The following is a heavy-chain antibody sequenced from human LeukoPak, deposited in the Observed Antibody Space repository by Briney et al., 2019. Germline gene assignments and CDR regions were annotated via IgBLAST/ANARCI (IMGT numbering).Heavy chain of an antibody. CDR1: GFRLDDYA. CDR2: ISWDCANE. D-gene: IGHD3-10*01. CDR3: AKDFSYYYGSGSYGVDH. Sequence: GWSLRLSCAASGFRLDDYAMHWVRQAPAKGLEGIAFISWDCANEHYVHSVNGRFTIFRDNANNSLYLQMSSLRAEEKTLYFYAKDFSYYYGSGSYGVDHWGQGTLVTVSS. J-gene: IGHJ5*02. V-gene: IGHV3-9*01.